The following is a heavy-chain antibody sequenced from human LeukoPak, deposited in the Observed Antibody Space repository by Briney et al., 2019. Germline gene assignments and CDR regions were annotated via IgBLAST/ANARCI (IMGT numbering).Heavy chain of an antibody. CDR3: ARSSYSSSSSV. CDR1: GFTFRGFW. V-gene: IGHV3-7*03. Sequence: GGSLRLSCAVSGFTFRGFWMSWSRKAPGKGLEWVASINSDGSEGYYADVVKGRFTISRDNAKNSLYLQINSLRAEDTAVYYCARSSYSSSSSVWGQGTMVTVSS. J-gene: IGHJ3*01. CDR2: INSDGSEG. D-gene: IGHD6-6*01.